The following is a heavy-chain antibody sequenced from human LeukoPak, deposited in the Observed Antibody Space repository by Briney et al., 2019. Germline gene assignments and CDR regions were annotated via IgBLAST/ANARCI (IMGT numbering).Heavy chain of an antibody. CDR1: GGSFSGYY. D-gene: IGHD5-12*01. J-gene: IGHJ5*02. CDR3: ARQWDIVATWGRWFDP. CDR2: FYYSGNT. V-gene: IGHV4-34*01. Sequence: PSETLSLTCAVYGGSFSGYYWSWIRQPPGKGLEWIGSFYYSGNTYYNSSLESRVTISVDTSKNQFSLKLTSVTAADTAIYYCARQWDIVATWGRWFDPWGQGILVTVSS.